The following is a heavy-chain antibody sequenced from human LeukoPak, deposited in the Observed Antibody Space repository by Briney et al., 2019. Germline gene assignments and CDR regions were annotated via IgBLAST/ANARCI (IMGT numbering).Heavy chain of an antibody. CDR1: GFTFSSYA. Sequence: GGSLRLSCAASGFTFSSYAMSWVRQAPGKGLEWVSAISGSGGSTYYADSVKGRFTISRDNSKNTLYLQMNSLRAEDTAVYYCARDLSDSPGFDYWGQGTLVTVSS. D-gene: IGHD3-22*01. V-gene: IGHV3-23*01. CDR2: ISGSGGST. CDR3: ARDLSDSPGFDY. J-gene: IGHJ4*02.